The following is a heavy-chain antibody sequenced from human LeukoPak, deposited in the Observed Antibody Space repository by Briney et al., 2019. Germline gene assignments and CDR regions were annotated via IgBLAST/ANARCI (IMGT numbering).Heavy chain of an antibody. V-gene: IGHV3-21*01. J-gene: IGHJ4*02. CDR2: ITSSSSYI. CDR3: ARADYDSSGPDY. D-gene: IGHD3-22*01. Sequence: PGGSLRLFCAASGFTFSIYSMNWARQAPGKGLEWVSSITSSSSYIYYADPVRGRFTISRDNAKNSLYLQMNSLRAEDTVVYYCARADYDSSGPDYWGQGTLVTVSS. CDR1: GFTFSIYS.